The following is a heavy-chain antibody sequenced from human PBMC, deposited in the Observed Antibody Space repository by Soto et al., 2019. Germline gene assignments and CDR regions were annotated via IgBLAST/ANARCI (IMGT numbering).Heavy chain of an antibody. V-gene: IGHV3-7*01. D-gene: IGHD2-2*01. CDR2: IKKDGSEK. J-gene: IGHJ4*02. Sequence: EVQLVESGGGLVQPGGSLRLSCAASGFTFSSYWMTWVRQAPGKGLEWVANIKKDGSEKYYVDSVKGRFTISRDNSKNSMYQQMSSLRVEETAVYDCEGEGRGYFSSTSCPGIWGQGTLVTVSS. CDR3: EGEGRGYFSSTSCPGI. CDR1: GFTFSSYW.